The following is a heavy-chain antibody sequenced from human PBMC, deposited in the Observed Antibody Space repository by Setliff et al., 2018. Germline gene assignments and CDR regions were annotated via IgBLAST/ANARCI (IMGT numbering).Heavy chain of an antibody. Sequence: GGSLRLSCAASGFTFSSSSITWVRQAPGKGLEWVSAINSGGSSTYYADSVKGRFTISRDNSQNTVFLQVNSLRPEDSAVYYCAKEDYSDSSGYYYETPWFDPWGQGTLVTVSS. J-gene: IGHJ5*02. D-gene: IGHD3-22*01. CDR1: GFTFSSSS. CDR3: AKEDYSDSSGYYYETPWFDP. V-gene: IGHV3-23*01. CDR2: INSGGSST.